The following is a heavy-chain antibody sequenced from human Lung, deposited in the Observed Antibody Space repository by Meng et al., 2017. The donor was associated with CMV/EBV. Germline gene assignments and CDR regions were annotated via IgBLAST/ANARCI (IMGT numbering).Heavy chain of an antibody. Sequence: LTXAASGFPFRSYAMSWVRQAPGKGLEWVSSISGSVGNTYYADSVKGRFTTSRDNSGDTLYMQMSSLRAEDTAVYYCAREEAMVGYYTNWFDAWGQGXLVTVSS. J-gene: IGHJ5*02. V-gene: IGHV3-23*01. CDR3: AREEAMVGYYTNWFDA. D-gene: IGHD5-18*01. CDR2: ISGSVGNT. CDR1: GFPFRSYA.